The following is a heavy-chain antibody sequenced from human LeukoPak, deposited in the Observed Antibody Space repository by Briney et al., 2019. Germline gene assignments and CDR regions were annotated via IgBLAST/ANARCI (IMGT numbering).Heavy chain of an antibody. CDR3: ARGEQQLVGPYYFDY. CDR2: IIPIFGTA. V-gene: IGHV1-69*13. CDR1: GGTFSSYA. Sequence: SVKLSCKASGGTFSSYAISWVRQAPGQGLEWMGGIIPIFGTANYAQKFQGRVTITADESTSTAYMELSSLRSEDTAVYYCARGEQQLVGPYYFDYWGQGTLVTVSS. J-gene: IGHJ4*02. D-gene: IGHD6-13*01.